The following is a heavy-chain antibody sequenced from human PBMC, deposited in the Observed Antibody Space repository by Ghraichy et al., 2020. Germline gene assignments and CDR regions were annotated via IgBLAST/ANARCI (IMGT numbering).Heavy chain of an antibody. D-gene: IGHD3-10*01. CDR1: GITFGSAV. V-gene: IGHV3-15*01. J-gene: IGHJ4*02. CDR2: IKSKSDGGTI. Sequence: GESLNISCAASGITFGSAVMTWVRQAPGKGLEWVGRIKSKSDGGTIGYAAPVKGRFTISRDDSTNTLYLQMNSLQTDDTAVYYCAAGRVRDYWGQGTLVIVSS. CDR3: AAGRVRDY.